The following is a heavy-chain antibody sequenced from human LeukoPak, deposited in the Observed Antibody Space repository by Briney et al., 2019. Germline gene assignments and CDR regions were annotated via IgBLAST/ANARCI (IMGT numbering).Heavy chain of an antibody. CDR2: IYYSGST. CDR3: ARSWQRSGYLNWFDP. J-gene: IGHJ5*02. V-gene: IGHV4-39*01. Sequence: PSETLSLTCTVSGGSISSSSYYWGWTRQPPGKGLEWIGSIYYSGSTYYNPSLKSRVTISVDTSKNQFSLKLSSVTAADTAVYYCARSWQRSGYLNWFDPWGQGTLVTVSS. CDR1: GGSISSSSYY. D-gene: IGHD3-22*01.